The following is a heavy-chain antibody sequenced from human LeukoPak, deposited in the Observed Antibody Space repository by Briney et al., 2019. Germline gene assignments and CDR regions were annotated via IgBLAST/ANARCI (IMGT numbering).Heavy chain of an antibody. D-gene: IGHD4-23*01. J-gene: IGHJ2*01. CDR2: INPNSGGT. V-gene: IGHV1-2*02. Sequence: ASVKVSCKASGYTFTGYYMHWVRQAPGQGLDWMGWINPNSGGTDYAQKFQGRVTMTRDTSISTAYMELSRLRSDDTAVYYCARDYKPKTTVAHWYFDLWGRGTLVTVSS. CDR3: ARDYKPKTTVAHWYFDL. CDR1: GYTFTGYY.